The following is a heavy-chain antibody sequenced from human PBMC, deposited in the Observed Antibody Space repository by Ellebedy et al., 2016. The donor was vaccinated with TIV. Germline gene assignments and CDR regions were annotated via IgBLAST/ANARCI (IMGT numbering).Heavy chain of an antibody. CDR3: ARDWSGYFDP. J-gene: IGHJ5*02. D-gene: IGHD3-3*01. CDR1: GFTFSTYA. Sequence: PGGSLRLSCAASGFTFSTYAMSWVRQAPGKGLEWVSSIIDSGGVTYYADSVKGRFTISRDNSKNTPYLQMNSLRAEDTAVYYCARDWSGYFDPWGQGTLVTVSS. V-gene: IGHV3-23*01. CDR2: IIDSGGVT.